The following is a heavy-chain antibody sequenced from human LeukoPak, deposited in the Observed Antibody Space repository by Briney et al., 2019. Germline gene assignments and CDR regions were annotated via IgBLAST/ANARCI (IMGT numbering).Heavy chain of an antibody. CDR1: GASINSAGYY. Sequence: MASETLSLTCTVSGASINSAGYYWSWIRQLPGKGLEWIGYISYTGSTYYNPSLKSRVIISRDTSKNQFSLKLSSVTAADTAIYYCARGDYWGQGTLVTVSS. CDR2: ISYTGST. CDR3: ARGDY. J-gene: IGHJ4*02. V-gene: IGHV4-31*03.